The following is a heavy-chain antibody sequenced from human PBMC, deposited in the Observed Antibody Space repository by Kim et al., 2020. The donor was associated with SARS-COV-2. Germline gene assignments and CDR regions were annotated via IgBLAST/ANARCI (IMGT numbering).Heavy chain of an antibody. D-gene: IGHD6-19*01. CDR3: AREGYSSGSSVGGGY. J-gene: IGHJ4*02. CDR1: GFTFSSYS. Sequence: GGSLRLSCAASGFTFSSYSMNWVRQAPGKGLEWVSSISSSSSYIYYADSVKGRFTISRDNAKNSLYLQMNSLRAEDTAVYYCAREGYSSGSSVGGGYWGQGTLVTVSS. CDR2: ISSSSSYI. V-gene: IGHV3-21*01.